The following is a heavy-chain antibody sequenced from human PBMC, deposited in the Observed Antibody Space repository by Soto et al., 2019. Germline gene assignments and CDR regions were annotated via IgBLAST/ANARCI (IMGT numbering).Heavy chain of an antibody. J-gene: IGHJ4*02. CDR3: AREGYSSRWTPIDY. V-gene: IGHV4-59*01. CDR1: GVSISFYY. D-gene: IGHD6-13*01. CDR2: IDSSGST. Sequence: LSLTCTVSGVSISFYYWSWIRQPPGKGLEWIAYIDSSGSTKYNPSLKSRVTISLDTSRNQLSLKLNSVTAADTAVYYCAREGYSSRWTPIDYWGQGTQVTVSS.